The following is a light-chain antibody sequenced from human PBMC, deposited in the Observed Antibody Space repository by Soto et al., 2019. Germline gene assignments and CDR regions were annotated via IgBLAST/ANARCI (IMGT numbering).Light chain of an antibody. V-gene: IGKV3-15*01. CDR1: QSVTTN. CDR2: GAS. CDR3: KKYDRWKVN. Sequence: MTHSPSTLSVSPGERLSFSCRASQSVTTNLAWYQHKPGQSPRLLISGASTGSSGIPPRFSGSGSGTELAITIDRMQSEDFEVYYCKKYDRWKVNFGGGKKVDIK. J-gene: IGKJ4*01.